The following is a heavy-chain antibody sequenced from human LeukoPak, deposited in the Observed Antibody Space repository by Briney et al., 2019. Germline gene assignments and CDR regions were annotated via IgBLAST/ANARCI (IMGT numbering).Heavy chain of an antibody. V-gene: IGHV1-69*04. Sequence: SVKVSCKASGGTFSSYAISWVRQAPGQGLEWMGRIIPILGIANYAQKFQGRVTITADKSTSTAYMELSSLRSEDTAVYYCARDLRITISPDAFDIWGQGTMVTVSS. D-gene: IGHD3-9*01. J-gene: IGHJ3*02. CDR3: ARDLRITISPDAFDI. CDR1: GGTFSSYA. CDR2: IIPILGIA.